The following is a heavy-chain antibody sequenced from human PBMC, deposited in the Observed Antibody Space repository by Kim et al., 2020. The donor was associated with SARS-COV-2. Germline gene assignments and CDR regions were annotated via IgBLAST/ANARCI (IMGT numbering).Heavy chain of an antibody. Sequence: SETLSLTCTVSGDSASSDSYYWNWIRQPPGKGLEWIGYIYHSGTTNYNPSLKSRVTISLDTSKNQFSLNLTSVTAADTAVYYCARDSSSGWPYYFDNWGQGILVSVSS. CDR2: IYHSGTT. D-gene: IGHD6-19*01. J-gene: IGHJ4*02. CDR1: GDSASSDSYY. V-gene: IGHV4-61*01. CDR3: ARDSSSGWPYYFDN.